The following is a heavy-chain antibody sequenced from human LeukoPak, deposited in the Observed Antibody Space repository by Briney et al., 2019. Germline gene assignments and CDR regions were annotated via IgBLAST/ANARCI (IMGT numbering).Heavy chain of an antibody. CDR3: AKLARPPHDYGDYDLSYYFDY. J-gene: IGHJ4*02. CDR2: ISGSGGST. V-gene: IGHV3-23*01. Sequence: GGSLRLSCAASGFTFSSYAMSWVRQAPGKGLAWVSAISGSGGSTYYADSVKGRFTISRDNSKNTLYPQMNSLRAEDTAVYYCAKLARPPHDYGDYDLSYYFDYWGQGTLVTVSS. CDR1: GFTFSSYA. D-gene: IGHD4-17*01.